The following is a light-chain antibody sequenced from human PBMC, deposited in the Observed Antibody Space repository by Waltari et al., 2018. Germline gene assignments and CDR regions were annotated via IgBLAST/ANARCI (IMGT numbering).Light chain of an antibody. CDR1: QNIGRY. Sequence: EIVLPQSPGTLSLSPGERATLSCRASQNIGRYLLWYQQKPGKAPRLLIDEASRRATGIPDRVSGSGSGTDFSLSISRLEPEDFAVYYCQNHERLPATFGQGTKVEIK. J-gene: IGKJ1*01. CDR2: EAS. V-gene: IGKV3-20*01. CDR3: QNHERLPAT.